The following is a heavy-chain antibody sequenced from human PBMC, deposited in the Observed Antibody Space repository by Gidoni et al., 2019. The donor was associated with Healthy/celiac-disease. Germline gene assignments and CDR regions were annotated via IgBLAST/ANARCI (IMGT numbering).Heavy chain of an antibody. V-gene: IGHV4-4*02. D-gene: IGHD3-22*01. CDR1: GGYISSSNW. J-gene: IGHJ4*02. CDR3: ARTLYDSSGTNDY. CDR2: IYNSGST. Sequence: VQLQESGPGLVKPSGTLSLTCAVSGGYISSSNWWSWVLQPPGTGLEWIGEIYNSGSTNYNPSLKSRVTISVDKSKNQFSLKLSSVTAADTAVYYCARTLYDSSGTNDYWGQGTLVTVPS.